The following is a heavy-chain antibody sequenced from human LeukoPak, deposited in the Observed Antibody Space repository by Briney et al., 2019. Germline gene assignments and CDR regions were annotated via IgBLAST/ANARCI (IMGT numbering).Heavy chain of an antibody. D-gene: IGHD3-22*01. Sequence: PGRSLRLSCAASGFTFSSYGMHWVRQAPGKGLEWVAVISYDGSNKYYADSVKGRFTISRDNSKNTLYLQMNSLRTEDTAVYYCASLVGYDSSGYYPKTMYYFDSWGQGTLVTVSS. CDR2: ISYDGSNK. J-gene: IGHJ4*02. CDR3: ASLVGYDSSGYYPKTMYYFDS. CDR1: GFTFSSYG. V-gene: IGHV3-30*03.